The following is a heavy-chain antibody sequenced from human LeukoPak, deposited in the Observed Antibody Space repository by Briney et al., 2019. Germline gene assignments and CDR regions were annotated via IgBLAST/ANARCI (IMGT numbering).Heavy chain of an antibody. CDR2: MCANGST. V-gene: IGHV4-4*07. D-gene: IGHD3-3*01. CDR1: GGSISCNY. J-gene: IGHJ3*02. Sequence: SETLSLTCTVSGGSISCNYWIWIRQPAEKGLEWTGRMCANGSTYYNPSLKSPIIMSVDTSRNQFSLRLSSVTAADTAIYYCARGYYDFWSGSPRDAFDIWGQGTMVTVSS. CDR3: ARGYYDFWSGSPRDAFDI.